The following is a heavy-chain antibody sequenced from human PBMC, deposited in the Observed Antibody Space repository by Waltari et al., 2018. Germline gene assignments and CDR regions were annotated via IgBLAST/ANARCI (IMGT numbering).Heavy chain of an antibody. CDR3: ARRQSYDFWSGYYTGTGFDP. CDR1: GGSFSGYY. Sequence: QVQLQQWGAGLLKPSETLSLTCAVYGGSFSGYYWSWIRQPPGKGLEWIGEINHSGSTNYNPSLKSRVTISVDTSKNQFSLKLSSVTAADTAVYYCARRQSYDFWSGYYTGTGFDPLGQGTLVTVSS. CDR2: INHSGST. D-gene: IGHD3-3*01. J-gene: IGHJ5*02. V-gene: IGHV4-34*01.